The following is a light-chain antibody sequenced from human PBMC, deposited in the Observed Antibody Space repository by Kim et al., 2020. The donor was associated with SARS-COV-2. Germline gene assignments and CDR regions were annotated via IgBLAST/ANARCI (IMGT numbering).Light chain of an antibody. J-gene: IGLJ2*01. CDR1: KLVNTN. CDR2: QTN. V-gene: IGLV3-1*01. CDR3: QASDINTFVL. Sequence: GPPAGIPSSSNKLVNTNVCCNQHISGHPPILFMYQTNGRPSGIPERFSGTKSGTTVTLTISATLPMDEADYYCQASDINTFVLFGGGTQLTVL.